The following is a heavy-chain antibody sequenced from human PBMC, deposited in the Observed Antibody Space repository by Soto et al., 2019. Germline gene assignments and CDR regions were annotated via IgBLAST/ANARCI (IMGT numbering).Heavy chain of an antibody. CDR3: ARDGDYDSSGYYDY. CDR2: ISSSSSTI. CDR1: GFTFSSYS. Sequence: EVQLVESGGGLVQPGGSLRLSCAASGFTFSSYSMNWVRQAPGKGLEWVSYISSSSSTIYYADSVKGRFTISRDNAKNSLYLQRNSLRDEDTAVYYCARDGDYDSSGYYDYWGQGTLVTVSS. V-gene: IGHV3-48*02. D-gene: IGHD3-22*01. J-gene: IGHJ4*02.